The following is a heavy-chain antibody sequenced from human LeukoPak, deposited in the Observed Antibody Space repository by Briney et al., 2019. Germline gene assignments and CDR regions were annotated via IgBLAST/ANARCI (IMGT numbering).Heavy chain of an antibody. V-gene: IGHV3-30*04. CDR1: GFTFRTSG. D-gene: IGHD3-10*01. Sequence: GGSLRLSCATSGFTFRTSGVHWVRQAPGKGLEWVALMSSDGINTYYADSVKGRFTVSRDSSKDILYLQMNSLRADDTAIYYCAKDHAGSGRAFEYWGQGTLVTVSS. J-gene: IGHJ4*02. CDR2: MSSDGINT. CDR3: AKDHAGSGRAFEY.